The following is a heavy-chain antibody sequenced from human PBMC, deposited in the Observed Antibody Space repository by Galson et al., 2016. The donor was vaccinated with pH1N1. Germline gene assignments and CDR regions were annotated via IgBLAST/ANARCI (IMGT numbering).Heavy chain of an antibody. V-gene: IGHV3-21*01. Sequence: SLRLSCAASGFTFSSYSMNWVRQAPGKGLEWVPSISSSSSYVDYADSVKGRFTISRDNAKNSLYLQMNSLRAEDTAVYYCARGLGLWFGELSDPTWDYWGQGTLVTVSS. CDR2: ISSSSSYV. CDR3: ARGLGLWFGELSDPTWDY. CDR1: GFTFSSYS. D-gene: IGHD3-10*01. J-gene: IGHJ4*02.